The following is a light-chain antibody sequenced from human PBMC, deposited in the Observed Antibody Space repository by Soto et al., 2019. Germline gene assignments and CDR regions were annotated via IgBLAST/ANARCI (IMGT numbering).Light chain of an antibody. J-gene: IGKJ4*01. CDR1: QSVSST. Sequence: EKVMTQSPATLSVSPGERATLSCRASQSVSSTLAWYQQKPGQAPRLLIYGASTRATGIPARFSGSGSGTEFTLTISSLQSEDFAVYYCHQYGSSPLTFGGGTKVEI. CDR3: HQYGSSPLT. V-gene: IGKV3-15*01. CDR2: GAS.